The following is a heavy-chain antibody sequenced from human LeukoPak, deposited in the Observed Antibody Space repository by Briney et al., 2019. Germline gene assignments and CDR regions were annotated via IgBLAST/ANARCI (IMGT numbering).Heavy chain of an antibody. CDR1: GGSICSSSYY. D-gene: IGHD3-22*01. V-gene: IGHV4-39*01. CDR2: IFYNATT. Sequence: SETLSLTCTVSGGSICSSSYYRGWIRQPPRDWLGWLGCIFYNATTYYNPSLKSRVSISVDTSKKQFSFKLTSVSPADPLWNSCGRSSGYLFDRWGQGILVTVPS. CDR3: GRSSGYLFDR. J-gene: IGHJ5*02.